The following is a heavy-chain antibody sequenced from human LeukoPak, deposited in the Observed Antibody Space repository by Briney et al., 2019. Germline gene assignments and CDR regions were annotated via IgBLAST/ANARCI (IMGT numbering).Heavy chain of an antibody. J-gene: IGHJ5*02. CDR2: IYYGGST. D-gene: IGHD3-16*02. CDR1: GGSISRSRYY. CDR3: ARHSAGDYVWGSYRPYNWFDP. V-gene: IGHV4-39*01. Sequence: SETLSLTCTVSGGSISRSRYYWGWIRQPPGKGLEWIGSIYYGGSTYYNPSLKSRVTISVDTSKKQFSLKLSSVTAADTAVYYCARHSAGDYVWGSYRPYNWFDPWGQGTLVTVSS.